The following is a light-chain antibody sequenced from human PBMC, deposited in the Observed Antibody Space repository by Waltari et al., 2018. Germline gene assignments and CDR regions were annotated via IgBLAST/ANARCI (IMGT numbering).Light chain of an antibody. J-gene: IGKJ2*01. CDR3: QQYNTPHT. CDR1: QSISSW. Sequence: DIQMTQSPSTLSASVGDRVTITCRASQSISSWLAWYQQKPGKAPKLLIYKASSLESGVPSRFSGSGSGTEFTLTISSLQPDDFATYYCQQYNTPHTFGQGTKLEIK. V-gene: IGKV1-5*03. CDR2: KAS.